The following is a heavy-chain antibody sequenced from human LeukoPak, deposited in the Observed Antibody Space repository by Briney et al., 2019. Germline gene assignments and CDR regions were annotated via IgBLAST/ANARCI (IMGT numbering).Heavy chain of an antibody. Sequence: SETLSLTCAVYGWSFSGYYWSWIRQPPGKGLEWIGEINHSGSTNYNPSLKSRVTISVDTSKGQFSLKLSSVTAADTAVYYCARGRATEDYYDSSGYYYVPFDYWGQGTLVTVSS. D-gene: IGHD3-22*01. J-gene: IGHJ4*02. V-gene: IGHV4-34*01. CDR3: ARGRATEDYYDSSGYYYVPFDY. CDR2: INHSGST. CDR1: GWSFSGYY.